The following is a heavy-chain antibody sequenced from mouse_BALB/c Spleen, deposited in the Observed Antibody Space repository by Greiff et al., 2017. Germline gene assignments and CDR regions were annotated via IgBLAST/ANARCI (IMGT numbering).Heavy chain of an antibody. CDR1: GFSLTSYG. J-gene: IGHJ2*01. Sequence: VKLMESGPGLVAPSQSLSITCTVSGFSLTSYGVHWVRQPPGKGLEWLGVIWAGGSTNYNSALMSRLSISKDNSKSQVFLKMNSLQTDDTAMYYCARDEDYYGSRYYFDYWGQGTTLTVSS. CDR3: ARDEDYYGSRYYFDY. D-gene: IGHD1-1*01. CDR2: IWAGGST. V-gene: IGHV2-9*02.